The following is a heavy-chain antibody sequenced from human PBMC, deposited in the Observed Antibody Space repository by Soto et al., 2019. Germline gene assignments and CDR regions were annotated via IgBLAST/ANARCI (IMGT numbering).Heavy chain of an antibody. V-gene: IGHV3-74*01. CDR1: VFTFSSYW. Sequence: EVHLVESGGGLVQPGGSLRLSCTASVFTFSSYWMHGVRQAPGKGLVWVSLINIDGNRINYADSVKGRCTISSDNANNMLYMQVNSESDEDTVEYYCIRGDGDHYDGNGYLGRHWGQGTLVTISS. J-gene: IGHJ4*02. D-gene: IGHD3-22*01. CDR2: INIDGNRI. CDR3: IRGDGDHYDGNGYLGRH.